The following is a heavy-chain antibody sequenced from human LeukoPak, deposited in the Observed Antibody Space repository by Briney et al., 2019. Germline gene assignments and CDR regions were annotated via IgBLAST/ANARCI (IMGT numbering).Heavy chain of an antibody. J-gene: IGHJ3*02. V-gene: IGHV3-53*01. CDR2: IYSGGRT. CDR1: EFTDSSNY. Sequence: GACLRLSCAASEFTDSSNYMSWVRQAPGKGLEWVSVIYSGGRTYYADSVKGRFTISRDNSKNTLYLQMNSLRAEDTAVYYCARDQGYGGNSGAFDIWGQGTMVTVSS. CDR3: ARDQGYGGNSGAFDI. D-gene: IGHD4-23*01.